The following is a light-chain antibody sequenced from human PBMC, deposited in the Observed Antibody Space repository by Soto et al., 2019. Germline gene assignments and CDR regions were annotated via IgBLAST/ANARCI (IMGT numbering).Light chain of an antibody. V-gene: IGKV1-39*01. J-gene: IGKJ5*01. CDR1: QRINIY. CDR2: AAS. CDR3: QQSYTTPVRIT. Sequence: DIQMTQSPSSLSASVGDRFTMAFRPSQRINIYLNWYQQKPGNAPKLLMYAASSLQSGVPSRFSGSGYGTDFILTITSLQPEDFATYYCQQSYTTPVRITFGQGTRLEIK.